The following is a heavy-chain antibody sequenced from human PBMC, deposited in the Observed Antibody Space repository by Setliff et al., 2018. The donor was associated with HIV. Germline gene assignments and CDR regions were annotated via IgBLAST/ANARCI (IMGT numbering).Heavy chain of an antibody. CDR2: IYYSGST. J-gene: IGHJ4*02. D-gene: IGHD6-19*01. Sequence: PSETLSLTCTVSSGSISSSIFYWGWIRQPPGKGLEWIGSIYYSGSTYYNPSLKSRVTISVDTSKNQFSLKLSSVTAADTAVYYCARDNEQMAVPGAVFDYWGQGTLVTVSS. CDR1: SGSISSSIFY. CDR3: ARDNEQMAVPGAVFDY. V-gene: IGHV4-39*07.